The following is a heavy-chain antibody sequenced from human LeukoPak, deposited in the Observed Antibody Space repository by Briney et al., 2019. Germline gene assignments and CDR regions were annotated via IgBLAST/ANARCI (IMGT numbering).Heavy chain of an antibody. V-gene: IGHV3-48*01. CDR2: ISTSSTTT. J-gene: IGHJ4*02. Sequence: GGSLRLSCAASGFTFSTHYMMWVRQAPGKGLEWISYISTSSTTTYYADSVKGRFTISRDNSKNTLYLQMNSLRAEDTAVYYCARAPNLYVDTAMVWGQGTLVTVSS. CDR1: GFTFSTHY. CDR3: ARAPNLYVDTAMV. D-gene: IGHD5-18*01.